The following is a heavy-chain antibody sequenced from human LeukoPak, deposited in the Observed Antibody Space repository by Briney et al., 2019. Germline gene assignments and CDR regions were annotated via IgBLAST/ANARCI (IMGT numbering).Heavy chain of an antibody. J-gene: IGHJ3*02. V-gene: IGHV4-59*01. CDR1: GGSFSGYY. CDR2: IYYSGST. D-gene: IGHD3/OR15-3a*01. CDR3: ARDLRPHGWLLYGAFDI. Sequence: SETLSLTCAVYGGSFSGYYWSWIRQPPGKGLEWIGYIYYSGSTSYNPSLKSRVTISVDTSKNQFSLKLSSVTAADTAVYYCARDLRPHGWLLYGAFDIWGQGTMVTVSS.